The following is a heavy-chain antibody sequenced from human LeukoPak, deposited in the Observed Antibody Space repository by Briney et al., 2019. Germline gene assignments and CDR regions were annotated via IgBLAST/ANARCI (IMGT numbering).Heavy chain of an antibody. CDR1: GGSISSYY. Sequence: KTSETLSLTCTVSGGSISSYYWSWIRQSPGKGLECIGYIHYTGSTNYNPSLKSRVTISVDTSKNQFSLKLSSVTAADTAVYYCASSYYDILTGYYIPPSDAFDIWGQGTMVTVSS. J-gene: IGHJ3*02. CDR3: ASSYYDILTGYYIPPSDAFDI. V-gene: IGHV4-59*08. CDR2: IHYTGST. D-gene: IGHD3-9*01.